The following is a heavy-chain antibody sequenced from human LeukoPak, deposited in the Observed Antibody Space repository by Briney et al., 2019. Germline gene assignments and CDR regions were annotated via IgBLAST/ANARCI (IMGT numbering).Heavy chain of an antibody. CDR3: ARALGYCSSTSCYGYYYYDMDV. D-gene: IGHD2-2*01. CDR1: GYTFTGYY. V-gene: IGHV1-2*02. CDR2: INHYIGDT. J-gene: IGHJ6*03. Sequence: ASVKVSCKASGYTFTGYYMHWVRQAPGQGLEWMGWINHYIGDTNYAQKFQGRVTMTRDTSISTAYMELSRLRSDDTAVYYCARALGYCSSTSCYGYYYYDMDVWGKGTTVTVTS.